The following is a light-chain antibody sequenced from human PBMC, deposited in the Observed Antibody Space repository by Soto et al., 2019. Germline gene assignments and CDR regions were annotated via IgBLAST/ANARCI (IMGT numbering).Light chain of an antibody. J-gene: IGKJ1*01. CDR3: QQYDYWPKT. CDR1: QSVSSN. CDR2: GAS. Sequence: ELVMTQPPTTLSVSPGERASLSWRASQSVSSNLAWYQQKPGQAPRLLIYGASTRATGIPARFSGSGSGAEFTLTISSLQSEDFAVYYCQQYDYWPKTFGQGTKV. V-gene: IGKV3-15*01.